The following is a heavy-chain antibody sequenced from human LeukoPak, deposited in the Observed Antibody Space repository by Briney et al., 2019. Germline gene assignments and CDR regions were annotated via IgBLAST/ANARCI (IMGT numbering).Heavy chain of an antibody. CDR3: ARGGDYRFYYYYGMDV. J-gene: IGHJ6*02. CDR1: GFTFSSYG. CDR2: IWYDGSNK. Sequence: GGSLRLSCAASGFTFSSYGMHWVRQAPGKGLEWVAVIWYDGSNKYYADPVKGRFTISRDNSKNTLYLQMNSLRAEDTAVYYCARGGDYRFYYYYGMDVWGQGTTVTVSS. V-gene: IGHV3-33*01. D-gene: IGHD4-17*01.